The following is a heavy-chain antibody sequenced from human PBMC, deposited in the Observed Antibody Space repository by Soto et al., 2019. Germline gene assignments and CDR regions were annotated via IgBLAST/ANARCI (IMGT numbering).Heavy chain of an antibody. J-gene: IGHJ3*02. D-gene: IGHD5-12*01. Sequence: GGSLRLSCAASGCTFISYCMHWVRQAPGKGLEWVAVICYDGSNKYYADSVRSRFTISRDNSKNTLYLKMNSMRAEETAVYYWARDMLEMMATISFFNDAFDIWGQGTMVTVSS. CDR2: ICYDGSNK. CDR1: GCTFISYC. CDR3: ARDMLEMMATISFFNDAFDI. V-gene: IGHV3-33*01.